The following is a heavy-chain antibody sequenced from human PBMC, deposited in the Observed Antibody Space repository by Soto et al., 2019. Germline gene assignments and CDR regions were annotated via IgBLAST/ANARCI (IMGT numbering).Heavy chain of an antibody. CDR3: AKGYSYGYDY. J-gene: IGHJ4*02. CDR2: ISYDGSKK. CDR1: GFTFSSYG. D-gene: IGHD5-18*01. V-gene: IGHV3-30*18. Sequence: GGSLRLSCAASGFTFSSYGMHWVRQAPGKGLEWVAVISYDGSKKYYADSVKGRFTISRDNSKNTLYLQMNSLRAEDTAVYYCAKGYSYGYDYWGQGTLVTVSS.